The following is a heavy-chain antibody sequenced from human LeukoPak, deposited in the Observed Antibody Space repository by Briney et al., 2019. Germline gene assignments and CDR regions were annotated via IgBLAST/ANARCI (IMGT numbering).Heavy chain of an antibody. Sequence: PGGSLRLSCAASGFTFSSYAMSWVRQAPGKGLEWVSAISGSGGSTYYADSVKGRFTISRDNSKNTLYLQMNSLRAEDTAVYYCAKWATLNYGSGSYGTAYYFDYWGQGTLVTVSS. V-gene: IGHV3-23*01. CDR1: GFTFSSYA. D-gene: IGHD3-10*01. J-gene: IGHJ4*02. CDR2: ISGSGGST. CDR3: AKWATLNYGSGSYGTAYYFDY.